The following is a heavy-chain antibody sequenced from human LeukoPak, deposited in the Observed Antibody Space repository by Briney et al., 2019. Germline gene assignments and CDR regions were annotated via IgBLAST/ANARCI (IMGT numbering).Heavy chain of an antibody. CDR1: GFTFGDYT. D-gene: IGHD4-17*01. CDR3: AVLDYGDPLGY. J-gene: IGHJ4*02. Sequence: PGESLRLSCAASGFTFGDYTMHWVRQAPGKGLEWVSLISWDGGSTYYADSVKGRFTISRDNSKNSLYLQMNSLRTEDTALYYCAVLDYGDPLGYWGQGTLVTVSS. CDR2: ISWDGGST. V-gene: IGHV3-43*01.